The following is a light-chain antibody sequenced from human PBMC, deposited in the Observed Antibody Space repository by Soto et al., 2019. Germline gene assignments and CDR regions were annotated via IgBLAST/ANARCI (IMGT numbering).Light chain of an antibody. CDR2: GAS. CDR1: QSVTSSD. J-gene: IGKJ3*01. V-gene: IGKV3-20*01. CDR3: QQYGSSPLFT. Sequence: EVVLTQSPGTLSLSPVERATLSCMASQSVTSSDLAWYQQKPGQAPRLLISGASSRATGIPDRFSGSGSGTEFTVTISSLQSEDFAIYYCQQYGSSPLFTFGPGTKVDIK.